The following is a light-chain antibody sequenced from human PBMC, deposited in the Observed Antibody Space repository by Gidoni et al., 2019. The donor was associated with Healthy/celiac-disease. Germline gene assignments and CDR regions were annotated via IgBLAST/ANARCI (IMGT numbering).Light chain of an antibody. CDR1: QSVSSN. CDR2: GAS. J-gene: IGKJ3*01. V-gene: IGKV3-15*01. CDR3: QQYNNWPPPFT. Sequence: EIVMMQSPATLSVSPGERATLSCSASQSVSSNLAWFQQRPGQSPRLLIYGASTRATGIPARFSGSGSGTEFTLTISSLQSEDCALYYCQQYNNWPPPFTFGPGTKVDIK.